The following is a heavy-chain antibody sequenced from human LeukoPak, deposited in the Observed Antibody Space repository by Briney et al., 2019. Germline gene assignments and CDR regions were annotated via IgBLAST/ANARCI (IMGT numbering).Heavy chain of an antibody. Sequence: PSETLSLTCAVYGGSFSGYYWSWIRQPPGKGLEWIGEINHSGSTNYNPSLKSRVTISVDTSKNHFSLKLSSVTAADTAVYYCARDGYYYGSGDPHAFDIWGQGTMVTVSS. CDR1: GGSFSGYY. CDR3: ARDGYYYGSGDPHAFDI. J-gene: IGHJ3*02. CDR2: INHSGST. D-gene: IGHD3-10*01. V-gene: IGHV4-34*01.